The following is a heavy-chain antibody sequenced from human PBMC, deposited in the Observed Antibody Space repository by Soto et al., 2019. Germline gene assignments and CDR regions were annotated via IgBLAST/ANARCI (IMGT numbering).Heavy chain of an antibody. Sequence: QVQLVQSGAEEKKPGASVKVSCKASGYTFTSYAMHWVRQAPGQRLEWMGWINAGNGNTKYSQKFQGRVTITRDTFASTAYMELSSLRSEDTAVYYCARTGIAAAGSFDYWGQGTLVTVSS. CDR1: GYTFTSYA. CDR2: INAGNGNT. CDR3: ARTGIAAAGSFDY. J-gene: IGHJ4*02. V-gene: IGHV1-3*05. D-gene: IGHD6-13*01.